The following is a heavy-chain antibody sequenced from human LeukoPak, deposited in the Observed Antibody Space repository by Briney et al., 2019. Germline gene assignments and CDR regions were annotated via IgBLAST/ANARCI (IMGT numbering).Heavy chain of an antibody. Sequence: PEILSLTCTDSGGSISSSSYYWGWIRQPPGKGLEWIGSIYYSGSTYYNPSLKSRVTISVDTSKNQFSLKLSSVTAADTAVYYCARVGVAAAGGYWGQGTLVTVSS. J-gene: IGHJ4*02. CDR2: IYYSGST. CDR1: GGSISSSSYY. V-gene: IGHV4-39*07. D-gene: IGHD6-13*01. CDR3: ARVGVAAAGGY.